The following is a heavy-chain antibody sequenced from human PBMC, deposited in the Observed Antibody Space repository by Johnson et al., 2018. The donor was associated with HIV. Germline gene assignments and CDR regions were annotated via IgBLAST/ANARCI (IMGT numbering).Heavy chain of an antibody. Sequence: QVQLVESGGGLIQPGGSLRLSCAASGFTVSDYYMTWIRQAPGKGLEWVSYIRRSGSTIYYADSVKGRFTISRDNSKNTLYLQMSSLRPEDTAVYYCAKIGQWRERLDAFDIWGQGTMVTVSS. CDR2: IRRSGSTI. D-gene: IGHD6-19*01. CDR3: AKIGQWRERLDAFDI. V-gene: IGHV3-11*04. CDR1: GFTVSDYY. J-gene: IGHJ3*02.